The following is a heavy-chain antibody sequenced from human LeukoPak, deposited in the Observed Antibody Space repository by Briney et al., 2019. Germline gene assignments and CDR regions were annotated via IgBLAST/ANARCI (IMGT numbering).Heavy chain of an antibody. J-gene: IGHJ4*02. CDR1: GGSISSSSYY. D-gene: IGHD6-25*01. Sequence: SETLSLTCTVSGGSISSSSYYWGWIRQPPGKGLEWIGSIYYSGSTYYNPSLKSRVTISVDTSKNQFSLKLSSVTAADTVVYYCARDLSDPYDSSGQPTDYWGQGTLVTVPS. CDR3: ARDLSDPYDSSGQPTDY. CDR2: IYYSGST. V-gene: IGHV4-39*07.